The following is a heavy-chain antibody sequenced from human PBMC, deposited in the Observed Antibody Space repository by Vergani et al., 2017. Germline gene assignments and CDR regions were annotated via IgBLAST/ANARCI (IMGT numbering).Heavy chain of an antibody. CDR2: ISNDGSKK. CDR1: GFSFSSHA. Sequence: QVQLAESGGGRVQPGRSLRLSCAASGFSFSSHAIHWVRQAPGKGLEWVAVISNDGSKKYYADSVKGRFTISRDNSKNTLELQMNSLRTQDTAVYYCAKGGSVTSGSLQYDFYMDGWGKGTTGNVS. J-gene: IGHJ6*03. D-gene: IGHD3-10*01. CDR3: AKGGSVTSGSLQYDFYMDG. V-gene: IGHV3-30*18.